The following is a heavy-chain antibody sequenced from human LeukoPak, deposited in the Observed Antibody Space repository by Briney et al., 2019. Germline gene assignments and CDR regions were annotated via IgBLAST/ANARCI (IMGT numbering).Heavy chain of an antibody. D-gene: IGHD6-13*01. V-gene: IGHV3-66*01. CDR1: GFTVSSNY. J-gene: IGHJ4*02. CDR3: ARVSWYGLNFDY. Sequence: GGSLRLSCAASGFTVSSNYMSWVRQAPGKGLEWVSVIYSGGSTYCADSVKGRFTISRDNSKNTLYLQMNSLRAEDTAVYYCARVSWYGLNFDYWGQGTLVTVSS. CDR2: IYSGGST.